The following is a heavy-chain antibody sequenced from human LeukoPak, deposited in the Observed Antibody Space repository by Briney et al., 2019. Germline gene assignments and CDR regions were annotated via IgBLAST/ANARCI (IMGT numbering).Heavy chain of an antibody. J-gene: IGHJ5*02. V-gene: IGHV1-46*01. D-gene: IGHD2-2*01. CDR1: GYTFTSYY. CDR2: INPSGGST. CDR3: ARDGYCSSTSCDTMNWFDP. Sequence: ASVKVSCKASGYTFTSYYMHWVRQAPGQGLEWMGIINPSGGSTSYAQKFQGRVTMTTDTSTSTAYMELRSLRSDDTAVYYCARDGYCSSTSCDTMNWFDPWGQGALVTVSS.